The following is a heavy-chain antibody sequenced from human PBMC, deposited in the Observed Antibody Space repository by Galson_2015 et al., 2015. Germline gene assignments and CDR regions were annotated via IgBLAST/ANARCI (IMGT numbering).Heavy chain of an antibody. V-gene: IGHV3-48*02. Sequence: SLRLSCAASGFTFSGYSMNWARQAPGKGLEWVSYISSSSGAISYADSVKGRFTISRDNAKNSLYLQMNSLRDGDTAVYYCARATPTDYWGQGTLVTVSS. J-gene: IGHJ4*02. CDR1: GFTFSGYS. CDR2: ISSSSGAI. CDR3: ARATPTDY.